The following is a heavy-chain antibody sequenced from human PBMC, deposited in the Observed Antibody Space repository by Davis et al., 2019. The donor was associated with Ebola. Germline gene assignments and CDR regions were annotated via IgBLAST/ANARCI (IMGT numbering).Heavy chain of an antibody. CDR3: ARDIAMVIGGWFDP. D-gene: IGHD3-10*01. CDR1: GYTFTSYC. CDR2: ISAYNGNT. J-gene: IGHJ5*02. Sequence: ASVTVSFKASGYTFTSYCINWVRQAPGQGLEWMGWISAYNGNTNYAQKLQGRVTMTTDTSTSTAYMELRSLRSDDTAVYYCARDIAMVIGGWFDPWGQGTLVTVSS. V-gene: IGHV1-18*01.